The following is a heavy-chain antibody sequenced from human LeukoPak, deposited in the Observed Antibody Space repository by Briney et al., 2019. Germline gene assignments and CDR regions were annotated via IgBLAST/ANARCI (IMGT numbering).Heavy chain of an antibody. V-gene: IGHV4-59*01. D-gene: IGHD6-13*01. CDR3: ARLETGYSSSWVDY. J-gene: IGHJ4*02. Sequence: SETLSLTCTVSGGSISSYYWSWIRQPPGKGLEWIGYIYYSGSTNYNPSLKSRVTISVDTSKSQFSLKLSSVTAADTAVYYCARLETGYSSSWVDYWGQGTLVTVSS. CDR2: IYYSGST. CDR1: GGSISSYY.